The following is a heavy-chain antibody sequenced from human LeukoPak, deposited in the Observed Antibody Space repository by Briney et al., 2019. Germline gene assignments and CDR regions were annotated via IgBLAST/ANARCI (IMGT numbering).Heavy chain of an antibody. CDR1: GGSFSGYY. V-gene: IGHV4-34*01. Sequence: PSETLSLTCAVYGGSFSGYYWNWIRQPPGKGLEWIGEINHSGSTNYNPSLKSRVTISVDTSKNQFSLKLSSVTAADTAVYYCAKGRWLILPFDYWGQGTLVTVSS. CDR3: AKGRWLILPFDY. J-gene: IGHJ4*02. D-gene: IGHD3-22*01. CDR2: INHSGST.